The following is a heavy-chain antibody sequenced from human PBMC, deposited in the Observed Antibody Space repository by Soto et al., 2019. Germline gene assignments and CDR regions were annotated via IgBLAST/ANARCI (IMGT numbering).Heavy chain of an antibody. Sequence: QVTLKESGPVLVKPTEPLTLTCTVSGFALSNARMGATWIRQPPGKALEWLAHIFSNDEKSYSTSLKSRLTMPKDTSQSQVVLTMTNMDPVETATYYCARMRSHDSFDIWGQGTMVTVSS. CDR3: ARMRSHDSFDI. V-gene: IGHV2-26*01. D-gene: IGHD1-26*01. CDR2: IFSNDEK. J-gene: IGHJ3*02. CDR1: GFALSNARMG.